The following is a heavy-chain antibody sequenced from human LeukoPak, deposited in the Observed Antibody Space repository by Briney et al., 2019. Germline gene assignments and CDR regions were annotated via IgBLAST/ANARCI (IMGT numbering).Heavy chain of an antibody. CDR1: GFTFSSYA. V-gene: IGHV3-48*01. Sequence: PGGPLRLSLPASGFTFSSYAISWVGRPPGKGLEWVSYIDSMSGSIYYADSVKGRFTISRDNAKNSLYLQMNSLRAEDTAVYYCTREASEFYWGQGTLVTVSS. CDR3: TREASEFY. CDR2: IDSMSGSI. J-gene: IGHJ4*02. D-gene: IGHD3-10*01.